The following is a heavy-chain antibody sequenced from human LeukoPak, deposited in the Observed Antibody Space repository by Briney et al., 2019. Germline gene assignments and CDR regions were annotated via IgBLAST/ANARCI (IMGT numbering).Heavy chain of an antibody. CDR2: INPDSGDT. CDR1: GYTFPGYY. Sequence: ASVKVSCKASGYTFPGYYIHWVRQAPGQGLEWMGWINPDSGDTNYAQKFKGRVTMTRDTSISTAYMEVSRLRSDDTAVYWCARDRTGTSGYMDVWGEGTTVTVSS. V-gene: IGHV1-2*02. CDR3: ARDRTGTSGYMDV. D-gene: IGHD1-1*01. J-gene: IGHJ6*03.